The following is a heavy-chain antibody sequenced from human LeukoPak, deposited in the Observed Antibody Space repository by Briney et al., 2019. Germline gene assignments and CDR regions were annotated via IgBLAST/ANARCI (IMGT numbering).Heavy chain of an antibody. Sequence: PSETLSLTCTVSGGSISTYYWSWIRQPPGKGLEWIGFISYSGSTNYNPSLKSRVTISVDTSKNQFSLELSSVTPADTAVYYCARHNYDSSGYWINDFWGQGTLVTVSS. CDR3: ARHNYDSSGYWINDF. D-gene: IGHD3-22*01. CDR2: ISYSGST. J-gene: IGHJ4*02. V-gene: IGHV4-59*01. CDR1: GGSISTYY.